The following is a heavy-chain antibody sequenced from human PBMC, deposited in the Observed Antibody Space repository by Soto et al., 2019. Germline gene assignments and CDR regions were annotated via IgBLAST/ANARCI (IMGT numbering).Heavy chain of an antibody. D-gene: IGHD4-17*01. Sequence: ETLSLTCAVYGGSFSGHYWSWIRQPPGKGLEWIGEINHSGSTNYNPSLKSRVTISVDTSKNQFSLKLSSVTAADTAVYYCARLATVTTGGMDVWGQGTTVTVSS. V-gene: IGHV4-34*01. CDR3: ARLATVTTGGMDV. J-gene: IGHJ6*02. CDR2: INHSGST. CDR1: GGSFSGHY.